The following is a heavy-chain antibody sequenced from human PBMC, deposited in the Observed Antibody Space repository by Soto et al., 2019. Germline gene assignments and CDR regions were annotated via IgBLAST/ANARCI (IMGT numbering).Heavy chain of an antibody. D-gene: IGHD2-8*02. CDR2: IYPDDSDT. V-gene: IGHV5-51*01. CDR1: GYTFTSYW. CDR3: ARQGSTGGRYFYGMDV. Sequence: PGESLKISCRGSGYTFTSYWIAWVRQRPGKGLEWLGIIYPDDSDTRYSPSFQGQVTISADKSINTAYLQWSSLKASDTATYYCARQGSTGGRYFYGMDVWGQGTTVTVSS. J-gene: IGHJ6*02.